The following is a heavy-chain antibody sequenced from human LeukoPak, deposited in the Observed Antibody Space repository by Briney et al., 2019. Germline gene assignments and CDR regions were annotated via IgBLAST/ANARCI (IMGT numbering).Heavy chain of an antibody. CDR1: GGTFSSYA. J-gene: IGHJ3*02. Sequence: SVKVSCKASGGTFSSYAISWVRQAPGQGLEWMGGIIPIFGTANYAQKLQGRVTMTTDTSTSTAYMELRSLRSDDTAVYYCARVPRVVVPAATDDAFDIWGQGTMVTVSS. V-gene: IGHV1-69*05. D-gene: IGHD2-2*01. CDR3: ARVPRVVVPAATDDAFDI. CDR2: IIPIFGTA.